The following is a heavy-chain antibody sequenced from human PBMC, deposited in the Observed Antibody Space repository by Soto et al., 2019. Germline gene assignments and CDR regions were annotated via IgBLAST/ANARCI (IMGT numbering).Heavy chain of an antibody. CDR3: GIVLSRMSGVTSQRYYYYYGMDV. Sequence: SETLSLTCAVYGGSFSGYYWSWIRQPPGKGLEWIGEINHSGSTNYNPSLKSRVTISVDTSKNQFSLKLSSVTAADTAVYYCGIVLSRMSGVTSQRYYYYYGMDVWGQGTTVTVSS. J-gene: IGHJ6*02. CDR1: GGSFSGYY. D-gene: IGHD3-3*01. V-gene: IGHV4-34*01. CDR2: INHSGST.